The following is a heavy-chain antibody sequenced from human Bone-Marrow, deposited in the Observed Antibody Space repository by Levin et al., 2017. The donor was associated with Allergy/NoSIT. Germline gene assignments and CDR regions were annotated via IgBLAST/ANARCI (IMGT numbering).Heavy chain of an antibody. J-gene: IGHJ4*02. CDR1: GGSISNGDYY. V-gene: IGHV4-30-4*01. CDR3: ASNEMVRGVSDH. CDR2: IYYSGAT. Sequence: SCTVSGGSISNGDYYWSWIRQSPGTGLEWIGSIYYSGATYYNPTLTSRVTISVDTSKNQFSLKLTYVTAADGAVYYWASNEMVRGVSDHWGQGTLVTVSS. D-gene: IGHD3-10*01.